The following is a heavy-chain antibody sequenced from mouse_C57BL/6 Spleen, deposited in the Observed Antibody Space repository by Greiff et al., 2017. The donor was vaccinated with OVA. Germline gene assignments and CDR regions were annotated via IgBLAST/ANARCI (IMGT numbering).Heavy chain of an antibody. J-gene: IGHJ2*01. CDR1: GYTFTSYW. CDR2: IDPSDSYT. Sequence: VQLQQPGAELVRPGTSVKLSCKASGYTFTSYWMHWVKQRPGQGLEWIGVIDPSDSYTNYNQKFKGKATLTVDTSSSTAYMLLSSLTSEDSAVYYCARDGITTVVADDYWGQGTTLTVSS. CDR3: ARDGITTVVADDY. V-gene: IGHV1-59*01. D-gene: IGHD1-1*01.